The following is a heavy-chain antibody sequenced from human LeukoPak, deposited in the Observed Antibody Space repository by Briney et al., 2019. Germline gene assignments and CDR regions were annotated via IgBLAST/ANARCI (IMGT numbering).Heavy chain of an antibody. V-gene: IGHV1-69*04. CDR1: GYTFTGYY. CDR3: ARDVTTHSYGSSRFDY. D-gene: IGHD5-18*01. J-gene: IGHJ4*02. CDR2: IIPILGIA. Sequence: SVKASCKASGYTFTGYYMHWVRQAPGQGLEWMGRIIPILGIANYAQKFQGRVTITADKSTSTAYMELSSLRSEDTAVYYCARDVTTHSYGSSRFDYWGQGTLVTVSS.